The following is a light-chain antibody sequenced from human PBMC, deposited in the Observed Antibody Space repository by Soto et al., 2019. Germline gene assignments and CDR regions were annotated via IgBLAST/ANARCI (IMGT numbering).Light chain of an antibody. CDR1: ETVKKNS. CDR3: QQYAISPRT. J-gene: IGKJ4*01. V-gene: IGKV3-20*01. CDR2: GAS. Sequence: EIVLTQSPGSVSLSPGERATLSCRASETVKKNSLAWYQQKPGQAPRLLIYGASRRATGIPDSCSGRGSETYFILTISILDHDNAAVYYCQQYAISPRTFGGGTKVEI.